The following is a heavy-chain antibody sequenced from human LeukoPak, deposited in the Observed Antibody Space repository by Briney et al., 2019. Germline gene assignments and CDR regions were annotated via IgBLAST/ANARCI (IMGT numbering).Heavy chain of an antibody. CDR2: IYHSGST. CDR1: GYSISSGYY. J-gene: IGHJ3*02. Sequence: SETLSLTCTVSGYSISSGYYWGWIRQPPGKGLEWIGNIYHSGSTYYNPSLNSRVTISVDTSKNQFSLKLSSVTAADTAVYYCARIHSDTASPASDAFGIWGQGTMVTVSS. CDR3: ARIHSDTASPASDAFGI. V-gene: IGHV4-38-2*02. D-gene: IGHD5-18*01.